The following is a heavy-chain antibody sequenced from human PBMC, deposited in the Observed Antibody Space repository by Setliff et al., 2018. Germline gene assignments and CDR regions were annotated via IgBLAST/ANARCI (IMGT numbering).Heavy chain of an antibody. D-gene: IGHD3-10*01. V-gene: IGHV4-39*01. CDR2: IYYRGST. CDR1: GGSISSGNYY. Sequence: PSETLSLTCRVSGGSISSGNYYWGLIRQPPGKGLEWVATIYYRGSTYSNPSLKSRLIMSVDAPDNQFSVKLSSVTAADTAVYYCARHKSNGSGSYPSLYMDVWGKGIMVT. J-gene: IGHJ6*03. CDR3: ARHKSNGSGSYPSLYMDV.